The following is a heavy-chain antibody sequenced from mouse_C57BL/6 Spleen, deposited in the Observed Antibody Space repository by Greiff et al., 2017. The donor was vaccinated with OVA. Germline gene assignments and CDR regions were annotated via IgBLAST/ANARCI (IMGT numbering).Heavy chain of an antibody. V-gene: IGHV1-80*01. D-gene: IGHD2-3*01. CDR2: IYPGDGDT. CDR3: ARGIYAPY. Sequence: VQLQQSGAELVKPGASVKISCKASGYAFSSSWMNWVKQRPGKGLEWIGQIYPGDGDTNYNGKFKGKATLTADKSSSTAYMQLSSLTSEDSAVYFCARGIYAPYWGQGTTLTVSS. CDR1: GYAFSSSW. J-gene: IGHJ2*01.